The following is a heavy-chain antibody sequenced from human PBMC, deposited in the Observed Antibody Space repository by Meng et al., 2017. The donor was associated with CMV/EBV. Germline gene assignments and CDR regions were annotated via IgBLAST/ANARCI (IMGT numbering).Heavy chain of an antibody. CDR1: GYSFTSYW. CDR2: IDPSDSYT. D-gene: IGHD4-17*01. CDR3: ARHLRRDYGRFGFDY. Sequence: KVSCKGSGYSFTSYWISWVRQMPGKGLEWMGRIDPSDSYTNYSPSFQGHVTISADKSISTAYLQWSSLKASDTAMYYCARHLRRDYGRFGFDYWGQGTLVTVS. J-gene: IGHJ4*02. V-gene: IGHV5-10-1*01.